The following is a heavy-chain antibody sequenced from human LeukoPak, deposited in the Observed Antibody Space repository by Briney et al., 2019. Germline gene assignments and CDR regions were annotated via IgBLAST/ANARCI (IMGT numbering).Heavy chain of an antibody. J-gene: IGHJ3*02. CDR1: GGSFSDYY. D-gene: IGHD3-22*01. Sequence: SSETLSLTCAVYGGSFSDYYWSWLRQPPGKGLEWIGEINHSGSTNYNPSLKSRVTISVDTSKNQFSLNLSSVTAADTAVYYCARHRKRSSGYFGSGHDGFDIWGQGTMVTVSS. CDR2: INHSGST. V-gene: IGHV4-34*01. CDR3: ARHRKRSSGYFGSGHDGFDI.